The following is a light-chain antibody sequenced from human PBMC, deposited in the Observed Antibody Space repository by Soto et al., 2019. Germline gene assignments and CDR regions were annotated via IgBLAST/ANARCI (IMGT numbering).Light chain of an antibody. V-gene: IGKV1-9*01. CDR3: QQLNRYPIT. CDR1: QGISTY. Sequence: DIQLTQSPSFLSASVGDRVTITCRASQGISTYLAWYQQKPGKAPKLLIFAASTLQSGVPSRFSGSGSGTEFTLTISSLQPEDFATYYCQQLNRYPITFGHGTRLEI. CDR2: AAS. J-gene: IGKJ5*01.